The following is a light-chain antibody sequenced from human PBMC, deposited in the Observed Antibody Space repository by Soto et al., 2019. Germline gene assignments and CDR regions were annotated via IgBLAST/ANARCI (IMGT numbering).Light chain of an antibody. CDR2: DAS. J-gene: IGKJ1*01. CDR1: QSISSW. V-gene: IGKV1-5*01. Sequence: DIQMTQSGSTVSAPVGDRVTITYRASQSISSWLAWYQQKPGKAPKLLIYDASSLESGVPSRFSGSGSGTEFTLTISSLQPDYFATYYCQHYNSYSEAFGQGTKVDI. CDR3: QHYNSYSEA.